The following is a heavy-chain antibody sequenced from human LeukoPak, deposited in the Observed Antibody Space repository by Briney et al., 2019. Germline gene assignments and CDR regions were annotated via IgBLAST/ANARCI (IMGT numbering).Heavy chain of an antibody. J-gene: IGHJ5*02. D-gene: IGHD3-22*01. V-gene: IGHV3-23*01. CDR3: AKAPAWGIVVDWFDP. CDR2: ISGSGGST. Sequence: GGSLRLSCAASGFTFSSYAMSWVRQAPGKGLEWVSAISGSGGSTYYADSVKGRFTISRDNSKNTLYLQMNSLRAEDTAVYYCAKAPAWGIVVDWFDPWGQGTLVTVSS. CDR1: GFTFSSYA.